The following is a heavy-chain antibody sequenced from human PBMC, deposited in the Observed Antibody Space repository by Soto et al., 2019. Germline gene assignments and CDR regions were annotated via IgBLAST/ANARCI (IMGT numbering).Heavy chain of an antibody. CDR1: GYSFTSYW. Sequence: GESLKISCKGSGYSFTSYWITWVRQMPGKGLEWMGRIDPSDSYTNYSPSFQGHVTISVDRSLTTAYLQLSSLKASDTAMYYCARNGRSSQDFDYWGRGPLVTVYS. CDR3: ARNGRSSQDFDY. J-gene: IGHJ4*02. D-gene: IGHD6-6*01. CDR2: IDPSDSYT. V-gene: IGHV5-10-1*01.